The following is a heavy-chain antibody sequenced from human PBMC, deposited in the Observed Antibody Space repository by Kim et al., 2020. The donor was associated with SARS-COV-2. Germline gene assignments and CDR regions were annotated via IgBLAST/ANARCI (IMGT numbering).Heavy chain of an antibody. V-gene: IGHV3-74*01. CDR1: GFTFSSYW. D-gene: IGHD2-15*01. CDR2: INSDGSST. CDR3: ARDGGNYCSGGSCSGNAFDS. J-gene: IGHJ3*02. Sequence: GGSLRLSCAASGFTFSSYWMHWVRQAPGKGLVWVSRINSDGSSTSYADSVKGRFTISRDNAKNTLYLQMNSLRAEDTAVYYCARDGGNYCSGGSCSGNAFDSWGQGTMVTVSS.